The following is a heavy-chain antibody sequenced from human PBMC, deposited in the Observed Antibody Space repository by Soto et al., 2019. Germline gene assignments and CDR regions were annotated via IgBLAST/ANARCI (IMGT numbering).Heavy chain of an antibody. CDR1: GYTFTSYG. V-gene: IGHV1-18*01. J-gene: IGHJ6*02. D-gene: IGHD2-15*01. CDR2: ISAYNGNT. Sequence: GASVKVSCKASGYTFTSYGISWVRQAPGQGLEWMGWISAYNGNTNYAQKLQGRVTMTTDTSTSTAYMELRSLRSDDTAVYYCARDPGMVVAATNYYYGMDVWGQGTTVTVSS. CDR3: ARDPGMVVAATNYYYGMDV.